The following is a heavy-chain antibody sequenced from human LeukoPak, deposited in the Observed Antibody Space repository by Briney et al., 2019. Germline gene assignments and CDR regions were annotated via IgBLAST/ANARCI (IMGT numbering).Heavy chain of an antibody. CDR2: IYSDGST. J-gene: IGHJ4*02. D-gene: IGHD6-19*01. Sequence: PGGSLRLSCAASGSIVSSSYMSGIRQAQGKGLEWVSVIYSDGSTFYAASVKGRVSISRDNSKNTLYLQMNSLRAEDTAVYYCAKVRASSGWYGGFDYWGQGTLVTVSS. CDR1: GSIVSSSY. V-gene: IGHV3-66*01. CDR3: AKVRASSGWYGGFDY.